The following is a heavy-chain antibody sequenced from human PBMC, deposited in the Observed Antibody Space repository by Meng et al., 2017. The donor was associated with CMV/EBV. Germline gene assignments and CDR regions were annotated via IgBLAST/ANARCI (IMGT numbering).Heavy chain of an antibody. CDR2: INHSGST. J-gene: IGHJ6*02. V-gene: IGHV4-34*01. CDR3: ARGDSVLRFLEWLPRYYGMDV. D-gene: IGHD3-3*01. CDR1: GGSFSGYY. Sequence: GSLRLSCAVYGGSFSGYYWSWIRQPPGKGLEWIGEINHSGSTNYNPSLKSRVTISVDTSKNQFSLKLSSVTAADTAVYYCARGDSVLRFLEWLPRYYGMDVWGQGTTVTVSS.